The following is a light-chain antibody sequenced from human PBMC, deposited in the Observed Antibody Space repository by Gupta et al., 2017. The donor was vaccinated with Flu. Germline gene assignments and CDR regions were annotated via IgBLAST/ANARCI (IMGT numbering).Light chain of an antibody. CDR2: EGS. V-gene: IGLV2-14*01. Sequence: GQSIATSGTGTNSDSGGYNYSSWNQQHPHKDPILMIYEGSMRPTGGSTRFSGSTSGNTASLTISGRQAEDEDDDYGGSYGAVGVFGGGTKFTVL. CDR1: NSDSGGYNY. CDR3: GSYGAVGV. J-gene: IGLJ2*01.